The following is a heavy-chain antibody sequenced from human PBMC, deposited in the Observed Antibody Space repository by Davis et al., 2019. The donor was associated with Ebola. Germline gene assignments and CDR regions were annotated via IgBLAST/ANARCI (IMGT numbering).Heavy chain of an antibody. Sequence: GRFTISRDNANNLLYLQMNSLRAEDTAVYYCAGDVGGLQFDIWGQGTMVTVSS. CDR3: AGDVGGLQFDI. D-gene: IGHD5-24*01. V-gene: IGHV3-11*05. J-gene: IGHJ3*02.